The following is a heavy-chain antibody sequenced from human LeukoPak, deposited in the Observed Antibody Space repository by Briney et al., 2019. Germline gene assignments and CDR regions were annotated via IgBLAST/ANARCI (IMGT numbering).Heavy chain of an antibody. V-gene: IGHV3-33*06. CDR2: IWHDGSNK. J-gene: IGHJ4*02. CDR1: GFVLSSYG. CDR3: AKDLQWLGPFDY. D-gene: IGHD6-19*01. Sequence: GGSLRLSCEASGFVLSSYGMHWVRQTPGKGLEWVAVIWHDGSNKHYRDSVKGRFTITRDNSLNILFLQMDSLRADDTAVYYCAKDLQWLGPFDYWGQGTLVTVSS.